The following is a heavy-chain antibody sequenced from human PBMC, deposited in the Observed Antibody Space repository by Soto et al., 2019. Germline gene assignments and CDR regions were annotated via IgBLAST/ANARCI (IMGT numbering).Heavy chain of an antibody. V-gene: IGHV4-39*01. Sequence: SETLSLTCTVTGGSISSSSYYWGWVRQPPGKGLEWIGSIYYSGSTYYNPSLKSRVTISVDTSKNQFSLKLSYVTAADTDVYLCARGRWSGYYLDYWALGTPVT. J-gene: IGHJ4*01. CDR1: GGSISSSSYY. CDR3: ARGRWSGYYLDY. CDR2: IYYSGST. D-gene: IGHD3-3*01.